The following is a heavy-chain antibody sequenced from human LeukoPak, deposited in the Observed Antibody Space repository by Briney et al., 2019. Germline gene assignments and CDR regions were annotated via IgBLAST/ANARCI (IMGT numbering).Heavy chain of an antibody. CDR1: GFTFSSYA. D-gene: IGHD2/OR15-2a*01. CDR3: ARNVSGQYFDI. CDR2: ISGSGDST. J-gene: IGHJ2*01. Sequence: PAGSLRLSCAASGFTFSSYAMNWVRQAPGKGLECISAISGSGDSTHYADSVKGRFTISRDNSKNTLYLQMNSLRAEDTAVYYCARNVSGQYFDIWGRGTLVTVSS. V-gene: IGHV3-23*01.